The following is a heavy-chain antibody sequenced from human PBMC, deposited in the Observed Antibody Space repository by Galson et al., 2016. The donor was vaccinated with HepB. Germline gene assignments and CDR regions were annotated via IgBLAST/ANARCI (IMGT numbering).Heavy chain of an antibody. Sequence: SVKVSCKASGGTFSSYVISWVRQAPGQGLEWMGGIMPIFGTANYAQKFQGRVTITADESTSTAYMELSSLRSEDTAVYYCAREVYDLYHNHYYAMDVWGQGTTVTVSS. CDR1: GGTFSSYV. D-gene: IGHD2/OR15-2a*01. V-gene: IGHV1-69*13. CDR3: AREVYDLYHNHYYAMDV. CDR2: IMPIFGTA. J-gene: IGHJ6*02.